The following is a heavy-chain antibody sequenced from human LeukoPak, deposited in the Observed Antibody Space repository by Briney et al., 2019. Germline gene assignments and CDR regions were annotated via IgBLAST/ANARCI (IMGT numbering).Heavy chain of an antibody. V-gene: IGHV3-7*01. CDR1: GFTFSNYW. Sequence: GGSLRLSCATSGFTFSNYWMTWVRQAPGKGLEWVASIREDGSEKDYVDSVKGRFTISRDNAKNSLYLQMSSLRAEDTAVYYCARSYDYIWGTYRPFYYFDYWGQGTMVTVSS. CDR2: IREDGSEK. CDR3: ARSYDYIWGTYRPFYYFDY. J-gene: IGHJ4*02. D-gene: IGHD3-16*02.